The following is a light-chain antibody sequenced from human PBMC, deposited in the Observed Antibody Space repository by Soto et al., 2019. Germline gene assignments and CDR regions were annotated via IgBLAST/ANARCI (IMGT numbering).Light chain of an antibody. CDR1: SSNIGSNY. J-gene: IGLJ3*02. V-gene: IGLV1-47*01. CDR2: RNN. CDR3: AAWDDSLSGWV. Sequence: QSALTQPPSASGTPGQRVTISCYGSSSNIGSNYVYWYQQLPGTAPKLLIYRNNQRPSGVPDRFSGSKSGTSASLAISGLRSEDEADYYCAAWDDSLSGWVFGGGTQLTVL.